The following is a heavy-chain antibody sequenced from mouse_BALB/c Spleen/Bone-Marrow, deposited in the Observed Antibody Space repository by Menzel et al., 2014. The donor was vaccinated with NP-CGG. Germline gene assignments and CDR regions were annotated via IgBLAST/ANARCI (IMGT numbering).Heavy chain of an antibody. V-gene: IGHV1S81*02. J-gene: IGHJ4*01. CDR1: GYTFTSYY. Sequence: VQVVESGAELVKPGASVKLSCKASGYTFTSYYMYWVKPRPGQGLEWFGEINPSNGGTNFNEKFKNKATLTVDKSSSTAYMQLSSLTSEDSAVYYCSRGRRDALDYWGQGTSVTVSS. CDR3: SRGRRDALDY. CDR2: INPSNGGT.